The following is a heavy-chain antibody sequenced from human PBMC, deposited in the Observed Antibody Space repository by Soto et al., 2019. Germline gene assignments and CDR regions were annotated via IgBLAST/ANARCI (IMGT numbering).Heavy chain of an antibody. J-gene: IGHJ6*03. CDR1: GGTLSSYT. CDR3: ARDRHYYGSGSYYNGPDYYYYMDV. Sequence: SVKVSCKASGGTLSSYTISWVRQAPGQGLEWMGRIIPILGIANYAQKFQGRVTITADKSTSTAYMELSSLRSEDTAVYYCARDRHYYGSGSYYNGPDYYYYMDVWGKGTTVTVSS. D-gene: IGHD3-10*01. CDR2: IIPILGIA. V-gene: IGHV1-69*04.